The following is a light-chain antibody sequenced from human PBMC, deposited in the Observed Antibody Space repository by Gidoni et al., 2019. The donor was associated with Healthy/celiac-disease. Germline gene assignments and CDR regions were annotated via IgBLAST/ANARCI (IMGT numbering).Light chain of an antibody. Sequence: EIVLTQSPATLSLSPGERATLSGRASQSVSSYLAWYQQKPGQAPRLLIYDASNRATGIPARFSGSGSGTDFTLTISSLEPEDFAVYYCQQRSNRRFGGGTKVEIK. J-gene: IGKJ4*01. CDR3: QQRSNRR. CDR2: DAS. V-gene: IGKV3-11*01. CDR1: QSVSSY.